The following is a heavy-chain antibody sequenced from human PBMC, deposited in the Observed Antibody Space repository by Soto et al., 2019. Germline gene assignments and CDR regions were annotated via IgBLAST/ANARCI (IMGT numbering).Heavy chain of an antibody. J-gene: IGHJ2*01. CDR1: GYTFTSYG. V-gene: IGHV1-18*01. CDR3: ARDRGYSYGLPDWYFDL. D-gene: IGHD5-18*01. Sequence: QVQLVQSGAEVKKPGASVKVSCKASGYTFTSYGISWVRQAPGQGLEWMGWISAYNGNTNYAQKLQGRVTMTTDTSXSXXYMEMRSLRSDDTAVYYCARDRGYSYGLPDWYFDLWGRGTLVTVSS. CDR2: ISAYNGNT.